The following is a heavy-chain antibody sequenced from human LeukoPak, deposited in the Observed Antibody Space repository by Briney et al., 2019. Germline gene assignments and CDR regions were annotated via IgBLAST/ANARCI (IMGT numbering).Heavy chain of an antibody. CDR1: GDSVSGNSVT. D-gene: IGHD2-2*01. Sequence: SQTLSLTCAISGDSVSGNSVTWNWIRQSPSRGLEWLGRTYYRSTWYNDYAVSVRGRITVNPDTSKNQFSLHLNSVTPEDTAVYYCARRLTQYDCFDPWGQGILVTVSS. CDR2: TYYRSTWYN. CDR3: ARRLTQYDCFDP. V-gene: IGHV6-1*01. J-gene: IGHJ5*02.